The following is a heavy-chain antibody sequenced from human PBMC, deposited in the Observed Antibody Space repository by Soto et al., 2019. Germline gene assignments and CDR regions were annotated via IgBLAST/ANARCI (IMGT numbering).Heavy chain of an antibody. J-gene: IGHJ6*04. D-gene: IGHD6-6*01. CDR3: ARGGSSSAYYYYYYGMDV. V-gene: IGHV4-34*01. CDR1: GGSFSGYY. CDR2: INHSGST. Sequence: SETLSLTCAVYGGSFSGYYWSWIRQPPGKGLEWIGEINHSGSTNYNPSLKSRVTISVDTSKNQFSLKLSSVTAADTAVYYCARGGSSSAYYYYYYGMDVWGKGTTVTVSS.